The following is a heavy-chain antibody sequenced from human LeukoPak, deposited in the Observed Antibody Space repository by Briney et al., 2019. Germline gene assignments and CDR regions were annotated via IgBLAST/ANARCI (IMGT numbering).Heavy chain of an antibody. CDR2: ISGSGGST. V-gene: IGHV3-23*01. Sequence: GGSLRLSCAASGFTFSSYAMSWVRQAPGKGLEWVSAISGSGGSTYYADSVKGRFTISRDNSKNTLYLQMNSLRAEDTAVYYCVKDWWRITMPSSAFDIWGQGTMVTVSS. J-gene: IGHJ3*02. D-gene: IGHD3-10*01. CDR3: VKDWWRITMPSSAFDI. CDR1: GFTFSSYA.